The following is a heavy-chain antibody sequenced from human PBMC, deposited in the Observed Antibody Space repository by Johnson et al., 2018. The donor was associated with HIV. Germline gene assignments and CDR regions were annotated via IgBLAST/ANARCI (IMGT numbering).Heavy chain of an antibody. CDR2: ISYDGSNK. CDR1: GFTFSSYA. D-gene: IGHD3-10*01. Sequence: QVQLVESGGGVVQPERSLRLSCSASGFTFSSYAMHWVRQAPGKGLEWVAVISYDGSNKYYADSVKGRFTISRDNSKNSLYLQMNSLRAEDTAVYYCAREQATLWFGEFPGAFDIWGQGTMVTVSS. J-gene: IGHJ3*02. CDR3: AREQATLWFGEFPGAFDI. V-gene: IGHV3-30-3*01.